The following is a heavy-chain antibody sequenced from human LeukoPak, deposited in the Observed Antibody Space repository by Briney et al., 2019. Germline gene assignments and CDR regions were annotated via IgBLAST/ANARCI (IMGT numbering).Heavy chain of an antibody. D-gene: IGHD4-17*01. Sequence: PSETLSLTCTVSGASISSSDRYWGRIRQPPRKGLEWIGSIYYSGITYHNPSLKSRVTISVDTSNNQFSLKLSSVTAADTAVYYCARTPTVTFFDYWGQGTLVTVSS. J-gene: IGHJ4*02. V-gene: IGHV4-39*01. CDR2: IYYSGIT. CDR1: GASISSSDRY. CDR3: ARTPTVTFFDY.